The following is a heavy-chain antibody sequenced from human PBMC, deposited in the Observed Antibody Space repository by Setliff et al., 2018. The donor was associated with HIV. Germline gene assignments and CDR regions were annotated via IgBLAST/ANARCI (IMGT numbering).Heavy chain of an antibody. D-gene: IGHD2-15*01. J-gene: IGHJ6*03. V-gene: IGHV1-2*06. CDR2: INPNSGGT. CDR1: GYTFTCYY. Sequence: ASVKVSCKASGYTFTCYYMHWARQAPGQGLEWMGRINPNSGGTTSAQKFQGRITMTTDTSIATAYMELRGLTSDDPAIYYCARDRGHCSGGYCYRPQLYYFYYMDVWGKGATVTVSS. CDR3: ARDRGHCSGGYCYRPQLYYFYYMDV.